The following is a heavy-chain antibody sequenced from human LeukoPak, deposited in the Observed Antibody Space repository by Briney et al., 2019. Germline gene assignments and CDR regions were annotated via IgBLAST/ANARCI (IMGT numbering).Heavy chain of an antibody. CDR2: VCGSGGSN. CDR1: GFTLSSYA. CDR3: AKDHAGGGSLSSGSFDY. Sequence: GGSLRLSCVASGFTLSSYAMSWVRPAPARGVRWVSAVCGSGGSNYYADSVKGRFTISRDNSKNTLYLQMNSLRAEDTAVYYCAKDHAGGGSLSSGSFDYWGQGTLVTVSS. V-gene: IGHV3-23*01. D-gene: IGHD1-26*01. J-gene: IGHJ4*02.